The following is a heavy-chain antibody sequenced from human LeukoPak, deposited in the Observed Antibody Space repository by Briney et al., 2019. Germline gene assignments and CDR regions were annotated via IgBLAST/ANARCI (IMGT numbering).Heavy chain of an antibody. CDR3: AKDSYDFWSGYYSTLFDY. CDR2: IRYYESNK. D-gene: IGHD3-3*01. V-gene: IGHV3-30*02. CDR1: GFTFSSYG. Sequence: PGGSLRLSFAASGFTFSSYGVHWVGQAPGKGLHPLPFIRYYESNKYYSDFVKGRFTISRDNSKNTLYLQMNSLRAEDTAVYYCAKDSYDFWSGYYSTLFDYWGQGTLVTVSS. J-gene: IGHJ4*02.